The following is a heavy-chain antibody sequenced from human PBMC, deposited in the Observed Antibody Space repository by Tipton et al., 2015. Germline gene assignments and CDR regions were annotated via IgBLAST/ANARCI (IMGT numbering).Heavy chain of an antibody. J-gene: IGHJ6*02. CDR1: GFTFSNYD. V-gene: IGHV3-13*01. CDR2: IGTTADT. CDR3: VRDDPLYGMDV. Sequence: SLRLSCAASGFTFSNYDMHWVRQDTDKGLHWVSAIGTTADTYYADSVKGRFTISGDIAKNSLYLHMNNLRPGDTAVYYCVRDDPLYGMDVWGQGTTVTVS.